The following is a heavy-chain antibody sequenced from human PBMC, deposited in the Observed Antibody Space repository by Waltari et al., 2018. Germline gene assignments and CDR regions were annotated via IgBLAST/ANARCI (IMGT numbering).Heavy chain of an antibody. CDR1: GFTVSSRC. CDR3: ARVVVGLTYYFDY. J-gene: IGHJ4*02. D-gene: IGHD2-15*01. V-gene: IGHV3-53*01. Sequence: EVQLVESGGGLIQPGGSLRLSCAASGFTVSSRCLSWVRQAPGEGLESVSIIYSGGITYYADSVKGRFTMSRDNSKNTVYLQMNSLRAEDTAFYYCARVVVGLTYYFDYWGQGTLVTVSS. CDR2: IYSGGIT.